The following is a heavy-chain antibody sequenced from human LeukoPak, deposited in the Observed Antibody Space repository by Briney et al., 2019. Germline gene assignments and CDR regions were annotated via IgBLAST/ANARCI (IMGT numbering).Heavy chain of an antibody. D-gene: IGHD6-13*01. CDR3: ARVLTPRHSSSWYELGFYWYFDL. V-gene: IGHV3-7*04. CDR1: GLAFSDYW. Sequence: GGSLRLSCAASGLAFSDYWMSWVRQAPGKGLEWVANIKQDGSEKYYVDSVKGRFTISRDNAKNSLYLQMNSLRAEDTAVYYCARVLTPRHSSSWYELGFYWYFDLWGRGTLVTVSS. CDR2: IKQDGSEK. J-gene: IGHJ2*01.